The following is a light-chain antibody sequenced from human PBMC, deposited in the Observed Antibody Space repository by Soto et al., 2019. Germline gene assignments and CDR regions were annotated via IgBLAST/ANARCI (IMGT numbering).Light chain of an antibody. CDR2: GNS. Sequence: QSVLTQPPSVSGAPGQRVTISCTGSSSNIGAGYDVHWYQQLPGTAPKLLIYGNSNRPSGVPDRFSGSKSGTSASLAITGLQAEDEADYYCQSYDSSLRASVFGGGTKVPV. CDR3: QSYDSSLRASV. J-gene: IGLJ2*01. V-gene: IGLV1-40*01. CDR1: SSNIGAGYD.